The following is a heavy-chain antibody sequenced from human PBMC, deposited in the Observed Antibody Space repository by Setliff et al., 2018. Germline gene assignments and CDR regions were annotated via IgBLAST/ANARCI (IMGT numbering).Heavy chain of an antibody. V-gene: IGHV3-15*01. D-gene: IGHD3-22*01. CDR2: IKSSREGATS. J-gene: IGHJ5*01. Sequence: PGGSLRLSCSVSGITFINAWMTWVRQAPGKGPEWVGRIKSSREGATSDYGAPAKGRFTISRDDSKQMIFLQMHNLKTEDTGFYYCATGPRDSRNYLTWLGSWGQGTLVTVS. CDR3: ATGPRDSRNYLTWLGS. CDR1: GITFINAW.